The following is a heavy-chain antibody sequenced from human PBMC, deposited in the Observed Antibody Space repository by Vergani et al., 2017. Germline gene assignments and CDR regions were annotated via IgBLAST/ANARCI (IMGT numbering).Heavy chain of an antibody. D-gene: IGHD3-16*01. CDR2: IQFDGSNQ. CDR3: AKHFRGWGIDY. Sequence: QVLLVESGGGVVQRGGSLRLSCATSGFTLRNYDMQWIRQGPGKGLEFVAFIQFDGSNQYYADSVKGRFTLSRDFSKNTLYLQMNSLRTDDTATYYCAKHFRGWGIDYWGQGTQVIVSS. V-gene: IGHV3-30*02. CDR1: GFTLRNYD. J-gene: IGHJ4*02.